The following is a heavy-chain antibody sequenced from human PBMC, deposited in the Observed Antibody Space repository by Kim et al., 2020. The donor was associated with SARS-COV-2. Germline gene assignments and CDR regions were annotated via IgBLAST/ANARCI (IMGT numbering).Heavy chain of an antibody. J-gene: IGHJ4*02. V-gene: IGHV3-23*01. CDR1: GFTFSTYA. Sequence: GGSLRLSCAASGFTFSTYAMSWVRRAPGKGLEWVSNISGNGDSTYYTDSVKDRFTISRDNSKNTLYLQMYSLRVEDTALYFCAKETVNSGGYFDYWGQGTLVTVSS. CDR2: ISGNGDST. D-gene: IGHD3-10*01. CDR3: AKETVNSGGYFDY.